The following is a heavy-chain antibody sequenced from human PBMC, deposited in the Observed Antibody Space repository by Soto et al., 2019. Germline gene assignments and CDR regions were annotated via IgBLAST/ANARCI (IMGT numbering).Heavy chain of an antibody. CDR2: IYPGDSDT. D-gene: IGHD6-19*01. CDR3: ARRSPPEVQWLVSDAFDI. V-gene: IGHV5-51*03. J-gene: IGHJ3*02. CDR1: GYSFTSYW. Sequence: EVQLVQSGAEVKKPGESLKISCKGSGYSFTSYWIGWVRQMPGKGLEWMGIIYPGDSDTRYSPSFQGQVTISADKSISTAYLQWSSLKASDTAMYYCARRSPPEVQWLVSDAFDIWGQGTMVTVSS.